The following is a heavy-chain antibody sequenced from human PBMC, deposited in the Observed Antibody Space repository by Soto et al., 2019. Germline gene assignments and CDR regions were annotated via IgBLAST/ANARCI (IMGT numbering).Heavy chain of an antibody. Sequence: ASVKVSCKASGYTFTRYGISWGRQPPGQVLEWMGWISAYNGNTNYAQKLQGRVTMTTDTSTSTAYMELRSLRSDDTAVYYCGRHPYKREFFSYLAYWGQGTLVTVSS. V-gene: IGHV1-18*01. CDR1: GYTFTRYG. CDR2: ISAYNGNT. D-gene: IGHD3-10*01. J-gene: IGHJ4*02. CDR3: GRHPYKREFFSYLAY.